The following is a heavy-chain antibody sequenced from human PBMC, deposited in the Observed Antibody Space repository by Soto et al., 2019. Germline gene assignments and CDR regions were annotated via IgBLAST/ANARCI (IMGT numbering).Heavy chain of an antibody. CDR1: GYTFTSYV. D-gene: IGHD2-2*03. J-gene: IGHJ5*02. V-gene: IGHV1-18*01. CDR2: ISAYNGNT. Sequence: ASVKVSCKASGYTFTSYVISWVRQAPGQGLEWMGWISAYNGNTNYAQKLQGRVTMTTDTSTSTAYMELRSLRSDDTAVYYCARDGMDIVVVPAAMSSWGQGTLVTVSS. CDR3: ARDGMDIVVVPAAMSS.